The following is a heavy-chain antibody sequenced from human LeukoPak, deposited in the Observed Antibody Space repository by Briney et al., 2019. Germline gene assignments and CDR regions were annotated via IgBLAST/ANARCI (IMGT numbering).Heavy chain of an antibody. CDR2: IYYSGST. V-gene: IGHV4-59*01. J-gene: IGHJ4*02. CDR3: ARRPYDSSGYAYFDY. D-gene: IGHD3-22*01. CDR1: GGSISSYY. Sequence: PSETLSLTCTVSGGSISSYYWSWIRQPPGKGLEWIGYIYYSGSTNYNPSLKSRVTISVGTSKNQFSLKLSSVTAADTAVYYCARRPYDSSGYAYFDYWGQGTLVTVSS.